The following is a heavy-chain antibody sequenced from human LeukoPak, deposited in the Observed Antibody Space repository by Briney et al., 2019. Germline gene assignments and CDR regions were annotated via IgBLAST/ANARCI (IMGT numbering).Heavy chain of an antibody. D-gene: IGHD4-17*01. CDR1: GYTFTSYG. V-gene: IGHV1-18*01. Sequence: ASVKVSCTASGYTFTSYGITWVRPAPGQGPEWMGWISAHNGNTNYAQKLQGRVTMTTDTSTSTAYMELRSLRSDDTAVYYCARAPRDYGDYGSLLYWGQGTLVTVSS. J-gene: IGHJ4*02. CDR2: ISAHNGNT. CDR3: ARAPRDYGDYGSLLY.